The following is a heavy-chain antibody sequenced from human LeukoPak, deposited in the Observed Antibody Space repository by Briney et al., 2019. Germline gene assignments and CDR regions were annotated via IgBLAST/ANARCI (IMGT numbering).Heavy chain of an antibody. D-gene: IGHD3-10*01. J-gene: IGHJ4*02. CDR2: IYYSGST. CDR3: ASVNRGWFGVGEY. CDR1: GGSVSSGSYY. V-gene: IGHV4-39*01. Sequence: SETLSLTCTVSGGSVSSGSYYWSWIRQPPGKGLEWIGYIYYSGSTYYNPSLKSRVTISVDASKNQFSLKVTSVTAADTAVYYCASVNRGWFGVGEYWGQGTLVTVSS.